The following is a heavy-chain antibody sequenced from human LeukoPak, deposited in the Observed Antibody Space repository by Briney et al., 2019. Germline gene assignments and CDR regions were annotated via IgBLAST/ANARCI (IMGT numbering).Heavy chain of an antibody. J-gene: IGHJ4*02. Sequence: GGSLRLSCAASGFTVNNNYMNWVRQAPGKGLEWVSGIHPGDNTYYADSVKGRFTISRDNSKNTLYLQMNSLRAEDTAVYYCARVDYDLIDYWGQGTLVTVSS. D-gene: IGHD3-22*01. CDR3: ARVDYDLIDY. V-gene: IGHV3-53*01. CDR2: IHPGDNT. CDR1: GFTVNNNY.